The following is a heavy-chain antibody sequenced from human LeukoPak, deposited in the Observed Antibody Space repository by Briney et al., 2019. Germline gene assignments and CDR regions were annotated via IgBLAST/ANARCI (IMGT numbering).Heavy chain of an antibody. Sequence: SETLSLTCTVSGGSISSSSYYWGWIRQPPGKGLEWIGSIYYSGSTYYNPSLKSRVTISVDTSKNQFSLKLSSVTAADTAVYYCARLVLPQQIDYGGQGPLVTVPS. J-gene: IGHJ4*02. D-gene: IGHD6-6*01. CDR1: GGSISSSSYY. V-gene: IGHV4-39*01. CDR3: ARLVLPQQIDY. CDR2: IYYSGST.